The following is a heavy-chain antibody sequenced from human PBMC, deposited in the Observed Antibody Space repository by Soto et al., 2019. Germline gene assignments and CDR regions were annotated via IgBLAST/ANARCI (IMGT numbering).Heavy chain of an antibody. J-gene: IGHJ6*02. Sequence: SETLSLTCAISGDSVSSNSAAWNWIRQSPSRGLEWLGRTYYRSKWYNDYAVSVKSRITINPDTSKNQFSLQLNSVTPEDTAVYYCAKSVDRDDYYGMDVWGQGTTVTVSS. CDR1: GDSVSSNSAA. CDR3: AKSVDRDDYYGMDV. V-gene: IGHV6-1*01. CDR2: TYYRSKWYN.